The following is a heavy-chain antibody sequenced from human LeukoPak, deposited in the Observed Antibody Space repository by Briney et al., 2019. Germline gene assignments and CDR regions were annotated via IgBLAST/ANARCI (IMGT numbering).Heavy chain of an antibody. J-gene: IGHJ4*02. CDR2: IRYDGSNK. CDR3: AKDCDSSGYYPYYFDY. Sequence: GGSLRLSCAASGFTFSSYGMHWVRQAPGKGLEWVAFIRYDGSNKYYADSVKGRFTISRDSSKNTLYLQMNSLRAEDTAVYYCAKDCDSSGYYPYYFDYWGQGTLVTVSS. CDR1: GFTFSSYG. D-gene: IGHD3-22*01. V-gene: IGHV3-30*02.